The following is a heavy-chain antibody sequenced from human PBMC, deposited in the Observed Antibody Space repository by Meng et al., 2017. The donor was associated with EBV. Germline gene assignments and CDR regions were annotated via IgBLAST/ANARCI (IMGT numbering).Heavy chain of an antibody. CDR3: VRGPPVGVPGPGDY. Sequence: QVQLVHSGAEVKNPGASVYVFCKASGYACTSYILHWGRQAPRQRLEWMGWIYVGVGYTNYSQKFQGRVTISSDTSATTGYMELISLRSEDTAVYDCVRGPPVGVPGPGDYWGQGTLVTVSS. CDR2: IYVGVGYT. V-gene: IGHV1-3*01. CDR1: GYACTSYI. J-gene: IGHJ4*02. D-gene: IGHD2-21*01.